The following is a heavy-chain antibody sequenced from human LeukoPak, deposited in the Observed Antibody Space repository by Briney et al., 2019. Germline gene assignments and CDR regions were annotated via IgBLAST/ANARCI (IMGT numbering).Heavy chain of an antibody. CDR3: ARDRFPAYFDY. Sequence: SETLSLTCTVSGGSISSYYWSWIRQPPGKGLEWIGYIYYSGSTNYNPSLKSRVTISVDTSKNQFSLKLSSVTAADTAVYYCARDRFPAYFDYWGRGALVTVSS. CDR1: GGSISSYY. CDR2: IYYSGST. V-gene: IGHV4-59*12. J-gene: IGHJ4*02.